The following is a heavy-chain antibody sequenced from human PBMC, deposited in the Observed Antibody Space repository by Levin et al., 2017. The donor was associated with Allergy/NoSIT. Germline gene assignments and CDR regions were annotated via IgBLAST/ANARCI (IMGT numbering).Heavy chain of an antibody. V-gene: IGHV1-2*02. CDR3: GRYGQSLYCGGSNCYSGFDY. Sequence: GESLKISCRASGYTFTGYYIHWVRQAPGQGLEWMGWINPKSGGTDYAQSFQGRVTMTTDTSISTAYMELSRLRSDDTAVYYCGRYGQSLYCGGSNCYSGFDYWGQGALVTVFS. J-gene: IGHJ4*02. CDR1: GYTFTGYY. D-gene: IGHD2-15*01. CDR2: INPKSGGT.